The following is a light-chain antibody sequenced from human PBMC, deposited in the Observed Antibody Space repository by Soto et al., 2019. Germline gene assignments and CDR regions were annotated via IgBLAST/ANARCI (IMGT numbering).Light chain of an antibody. V-gene: IGKV3-20*01. Sequence: EIVMTQSPATLSLSPGERATLFGRASQSVSSTSLAWYQQKPGQAPRLLIYGASSRATGIPDRFSGSGSGTDFTLTISRLEPEDFAVYYCQQHGSSLITFGQGTRLEI. J-gene: IGKJ5*01. CDR3: QQHGSSLIT. CDR1: QSVSSTS. CDR2: GAS.